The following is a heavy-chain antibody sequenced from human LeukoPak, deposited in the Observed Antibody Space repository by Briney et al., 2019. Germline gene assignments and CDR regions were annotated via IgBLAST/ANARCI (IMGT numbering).Heavy chain of an antibody. CDR3: ARGGSGYYFDY. Sequence: GGSLRLSCEASGFTFSSFARPWVRQAPGKGRRWVALISYDGSNEYYADSVKGRFTFSRDNSKDTLYLQMNSLRAEDSAVYYCARGGSGYYFDYWGQGTLVTVSS. V-gene: IGHV3-30*04. CDR1: GFTFSSFA. CDR2: ISYDGSNE. J-gene: IGHJ4*02. D-gene: IGHD3-22*01.